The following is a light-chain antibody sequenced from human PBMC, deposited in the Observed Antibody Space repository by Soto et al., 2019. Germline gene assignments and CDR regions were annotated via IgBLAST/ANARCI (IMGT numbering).Light chain of an antibody. CDR3: CSYTGSYSYV. V-gene: IGLV2-11*01. CDR1: SSDVGGYSY. J-gene: IGLJ1*01. Sequence: QAALTQPPSVSGSPGQSVTISCTGTSSDVGGYSYVSWYQQHPGKAPELIIYDVTERPSGVPDRFSGSKSGNTASLTISGLQAEDEADYSCCSYTGSYSYVFGIGTKVTVL. CDR2: DVT.